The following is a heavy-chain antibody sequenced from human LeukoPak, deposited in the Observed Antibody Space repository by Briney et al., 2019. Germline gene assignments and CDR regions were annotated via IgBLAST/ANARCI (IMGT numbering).Heavy chain of an antibody. D-gene: IGHD3-22*01. V-gene: IGHV3-48*01. CDR2: ISSRGTTI. Sequence: GGSLRLSCAASGFTFSGYSMNWVRQAPGKGLEWVSYISSRGTTIYYADSVKGRFTISRDNAKNSLYLQMNSLRAEDTAVYYCARDLYRIVVVPHYFDYWGQGTLVTVSS. CDR3: ARDLYRIVVVPHYFDY. J-gene: IGHJ4*02. CDR1: GFTFSGYS.